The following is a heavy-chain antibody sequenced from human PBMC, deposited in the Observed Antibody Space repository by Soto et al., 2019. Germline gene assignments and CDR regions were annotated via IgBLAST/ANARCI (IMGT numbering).Heavy chain of an antibody. CDR2: IIPMFGTS. V-gene: IGHV1-69*01. Sequence: QLQLVQSGADVKKPGSSVKVSCKASGGTFTNYAISWVRQAPGQGLEWMGAIIPMFGTSIYAQKSQGTVTITADDSTSTAYMELSSLRSEDTAVYYCAGGVRTGNYGMDVWGQGTTVTVSS. CDR1: GGTFTNYA. J-gene: IGHJ6*02. D-gene: IGHD3-10*01. CDR3: AGGVRTGNYGMDV.